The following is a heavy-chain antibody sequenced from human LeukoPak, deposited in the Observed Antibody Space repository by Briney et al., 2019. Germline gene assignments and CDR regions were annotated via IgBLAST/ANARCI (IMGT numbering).Heavy chain of an antibody. CDR2: VNLQGST. CDR3: ARDQRYCSSSSCPWEPFDY. D-gene: IGHD2-2*01. Sequence: SETLSLTCGVSGGSISNTNWWTWVRQPPGKGLEWIGEVNLQGSTNYNPSLKSRVAISVDKSENHISLKLTSVTAADTAVYYCARDQRYCSSSSCPWEPFDYWGQGTLVTVSA. V-gene: IGHV4-4*02. J-gene: IGHJ4*02. CDR1: GGSISNTNW.